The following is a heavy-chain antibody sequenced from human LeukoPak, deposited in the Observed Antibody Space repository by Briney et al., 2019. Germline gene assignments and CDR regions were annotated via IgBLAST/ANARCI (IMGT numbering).Heavy chain of an antibody. Sequence: PSETLSLTCTVSGYSISSGYYWGWIRQPPGKGLEWIGSIYHSGSTYYNPSLKSRVTISVDTSKNQFSLKLSSVTAADTAVYYCARTAPYSDLWGRGTLVTVSS. CDR1: GYSISSGYY. V-gene: IGHV4-38-2*02. J-gene: IGHJ2*01. CDR2: IYHSGST. CDR3: ARTAPYSDL.